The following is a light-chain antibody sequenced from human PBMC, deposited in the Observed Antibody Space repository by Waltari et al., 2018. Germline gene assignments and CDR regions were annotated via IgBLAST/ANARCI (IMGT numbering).Light chain of an antibody. CDR2: GNS. Sequence: QSVLTQPPSVSGAPGQRVTISCTGSSPNIGAGYDVHWYQQTPGTAPKLLISGNSNRPSGVPDRFSGSKSGTSASLVITGLQAEDESDYYCQSFDGSLGGPPDVVFGGGTKLTVL. CDR1: SPNIGAGYD. CDR3: QSFDGSLGGPPDVV. J-gene: IGLJ2*01. V-gene: IGLV1-40*01.